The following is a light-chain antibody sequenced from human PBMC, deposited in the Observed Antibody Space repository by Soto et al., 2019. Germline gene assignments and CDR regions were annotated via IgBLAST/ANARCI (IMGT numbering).Light chain of an antibody. Sequence: SALTQPPSASGTPGQRVTIYCSGSSSNIGRNTVNWYQQLPGTAPKLLIFSDDQRPSGVPDRFSGSKSGTSASLAISGLQSEDEADYYCASWDDSLNGLYVFGTGTKVTVL. J-gene: IGLJ1*01. V-gene: IGLV1-44*01. CDR1: SSNIGRNT. CDR3: ASWDDSLNGLYV. CDR2: SDD.